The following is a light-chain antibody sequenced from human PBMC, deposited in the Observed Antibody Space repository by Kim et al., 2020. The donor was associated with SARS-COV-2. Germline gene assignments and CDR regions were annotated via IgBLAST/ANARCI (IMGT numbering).Light chain of an antibody. V-gene: IGLV6-57*04. CDR1: SGDIASYS. J-gene: IGLJ3*02. CDR3: QSYDSRNQV. CDR2: GDN. Sequence: NFMLTQPHSVSESPGKTVTISCTRSSGDIASYSVQWYQQRPGSAPTTVIYGDNQRPSGVPDRFSGSIDSSSNSASLTISGLKTEDEADYYCQSYDSRNQVFSGGTQLTV.